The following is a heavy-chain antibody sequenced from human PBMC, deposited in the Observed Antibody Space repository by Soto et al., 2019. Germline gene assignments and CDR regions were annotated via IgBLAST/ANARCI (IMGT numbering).Heavy chain of an antibody. CDR1: GFTFSSYA. J-gene: IGHJ6*02. CDR2: ISGSGGST. CDR3: ARDRRITIFGVVPRTLDRDV. Sequence: PGGSLRLSCAASGFTFSSYAMSWVRQAPGKGLEWVSAISGSGGSTYYADSVKGRFTISRDNSKNTLYLQMNSLRAEDTAVYYCARDRRITIFGVVPRTLDRDVWGQGTTVTV. D-gene: IGHD3-3*01. V-gene: IGHV3-23*01.